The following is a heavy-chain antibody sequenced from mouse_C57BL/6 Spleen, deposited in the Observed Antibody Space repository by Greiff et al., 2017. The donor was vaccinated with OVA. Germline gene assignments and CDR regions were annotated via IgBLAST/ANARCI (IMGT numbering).Heavy chain of an antibody. J-gene: IGHJ2*01. CDR3: GRGGLDC. CDR1: GYTFTSYW. CDR2: IDPSDSYT. V-gene: IGHV1-69*01. D-gene: IGHD6-1*01. Sequence: QVQLQQSGAELVMPGASVKLSCKASGYTFTSYWMHWVKQRPGQGLEWIGEIDPSDSYTNYNQKFKGKSTLTVDKSSSTAYMQLSSLTSEDSAVYYCGRGGLDCWGQGTTLTVSS.